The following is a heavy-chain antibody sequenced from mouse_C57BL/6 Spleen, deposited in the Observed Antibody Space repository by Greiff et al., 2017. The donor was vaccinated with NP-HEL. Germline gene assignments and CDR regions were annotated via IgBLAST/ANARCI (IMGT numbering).Heavy chain of an antibody. CDR1: GYTFTGYW. V-gene: IGHV1-9*01. D-gene: IGHD1-1*01. CDR2: ILPGGGST. Sequence: QVQLQQSGAELMKPGASVKLSCKASGYTFTGYWIEWVKQRPGHGLEWIGEILPGGGSTNYNEKFKGKATFTADTSSNTTYMQLSSLATEDSDIYYRARPITLYFDVWGKGTTVTVSS. J-gene: IGHJ1*03. CDR3: ARPITLYFDV.